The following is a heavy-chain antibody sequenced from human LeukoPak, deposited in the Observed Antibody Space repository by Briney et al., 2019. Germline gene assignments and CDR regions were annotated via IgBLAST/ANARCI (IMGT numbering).Heavy chain of an antibody. CDR2: ISGSGGST. Sequence: PGGSLRLSCAASGFTFSSYAMNWVRQAPGKGLEWVSGISGSGGSTYYADSVKGRFTISRDNSKNTLFLQMNSLRAEDTAVYYCATDESNSFFFWGQGTLVTVSS. CDR1: GFTFSSYA. D-gene: IGHD2/OR15-2a*01. CDR3: ATDESNSFFF. V-gene: IGHV3-23*01. J-gene: IGHJ4*02.